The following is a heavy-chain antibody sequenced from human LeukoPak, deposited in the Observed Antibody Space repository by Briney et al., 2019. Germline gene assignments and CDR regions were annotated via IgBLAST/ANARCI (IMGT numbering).Heavy chain of an antibody. J-gene: IGHJ4*02. V-gene: IGHV4-34*01. CDR3: ARVGVITMIVNY. CDR2: INHSGST. D-gene: IGHD3-22*01. Sequence: SETLSLTCTVSGGSISSYYWSWIRQPPGKGLEWIGEINHSGSTNYNPSLRRRVTVSVDTSKNQFSLKLSSVTAGDTAVYYCARVGVITMIVNYWGQGTLVTVSS. CDR1: GGSISSYY.